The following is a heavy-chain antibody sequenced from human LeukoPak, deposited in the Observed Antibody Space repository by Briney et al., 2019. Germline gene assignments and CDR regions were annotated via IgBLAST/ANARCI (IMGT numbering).Heavy chain of an antibody. CDR1: GGSISSSSYY. CDR3: ARRGRVAGIDY. D-gene: IGHD6-19*01. V-gene: IGHV4-39*01. J-gene: IGHJ4*02. CDR2: IYYSGST. Sequence: SETLSLTCTVSGGSISSSSYYWGWIRQPPGKGLEWIGSIYYSGSTYYNPSLKSRVTISVDTSKNQFSLKLSSVTAADTAVHYCARRGRVAGIDYWGQGTLVTVSS.